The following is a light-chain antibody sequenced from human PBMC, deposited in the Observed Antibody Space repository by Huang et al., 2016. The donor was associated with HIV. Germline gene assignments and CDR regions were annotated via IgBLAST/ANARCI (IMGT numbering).Light chain of an antibody. CDR2: KAS. J-gene: IGKJ4*01. Sequence: QMTQSPSTLSASMGDRVTITCRASQSISSWLAWYQQKPGKSPKLLIYKASSLESGVPSRFSGSGSGTEFTLTISSLQPDDFATYYCQQYTTYPLTFGGGTKVEIK. V-gene: IGKV1-5*03. CDR3: QQYTTYPLT. CDR1: QSISSW.